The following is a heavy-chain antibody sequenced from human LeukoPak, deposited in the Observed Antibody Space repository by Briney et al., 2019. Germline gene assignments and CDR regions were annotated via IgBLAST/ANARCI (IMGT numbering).Heavy chain of an antibody. J-gene: IGHJ4*02. Sequence: GGSLRLSCAASGFTVCSNYMIWVREAPGKGLEGVSVIYSGGSTYYAASVKGRFTISRDNSKNTLFLQMNSLRAEDTAMYYCARDSSSGSYHDHWGQGTLVTVSS. D-gene: IGHD6-19*01. CDR2: IYSGGST. CDR1: GFTVCSNY. CDR3: ARDSSSGSYHDH. V-gene: IGHV3-53*01.